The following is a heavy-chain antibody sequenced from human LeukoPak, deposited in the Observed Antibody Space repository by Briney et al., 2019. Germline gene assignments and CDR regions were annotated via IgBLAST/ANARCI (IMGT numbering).Heavy chain of an antibody. CDR3: TKDLRSGSYYGFSDY. CDR2: ISNSGGST. CDR1: GFTFSSYA. V-gene: IGHV3-23*01. Sequence: GGSLRLSCVASGFTFSSYAMNWVRQAPGKGLEWVSVISNSGGSTSYADSVKGRFTISRDNSKNTLYLQVNSLRVEDTAVYYCTKDLRSGSYYGFSDYWGQGTLVTVSS. D-gene: IGHD3-10*01. J-gene: IGHJ4*02.